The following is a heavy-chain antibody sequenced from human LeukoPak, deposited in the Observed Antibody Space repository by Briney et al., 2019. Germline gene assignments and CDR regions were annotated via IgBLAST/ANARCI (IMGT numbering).Heavy chain of an antibody. J-gene: IGHJ4*02. Sequence: GGSLRLSCAASGFTFSSYSMNWVRQAPGKGLEWVSSISSSSSYIYYADSVKGRFTISRDNAKNSLYLQMNSLRAEDTAVYYCAREAYSGYDFYFDYWGQGTLVTVSS. CDR2: ISSSSSYI. CDR3: AREAYSGYDFYFDY. V-gene: IGHV3-21*01. D-gene: IGHD5-12*01. CDR1: GFTFSSYS.